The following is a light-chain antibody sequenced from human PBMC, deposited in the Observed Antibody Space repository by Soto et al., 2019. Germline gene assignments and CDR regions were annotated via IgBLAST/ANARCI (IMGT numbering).Light chain of an antibody. CDR2: GAS. Sequence: EIVLTQSPGTLPLSPGEGATLSCRASQSVWSSYLAWYQQKPGQAPRLLIYGASSRAPGVPDRFSGSGSGTDFSLIITRLEPEDFAVYYCQQYGSSPRTFDQGTTVEIK. CDR3: QQYGSSPRT. V-gene: IGKV3-20*01. CDR1: QSVWSSY. J-gene: IGKJ1*01.